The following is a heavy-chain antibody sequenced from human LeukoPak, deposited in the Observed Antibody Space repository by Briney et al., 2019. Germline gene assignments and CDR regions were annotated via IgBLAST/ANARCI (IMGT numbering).Heavy chain of an antibody. D-gene: IGHD4-23*01. J-gene: IGHJ5*02. V-gene: IGHV3-7*01. Sequence: QPGGSLRLSCAASVFTSRSYWMSGVRQAPGKGVEGVANIKQDGSEKYYVDSVKGRFTISRDNAKNTLYLQMNSLRAEDTAVYYCAKFNGGNSDGWFDPWGQGTLVTVSS. CDR2: IKQDGSEK. CDR1: VFTSRSYW. CDR3: AKFNGGNSDGWFDP.